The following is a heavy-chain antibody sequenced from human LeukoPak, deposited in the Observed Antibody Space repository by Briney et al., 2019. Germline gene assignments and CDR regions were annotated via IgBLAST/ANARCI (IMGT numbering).Heavy chain of an antibody. V-gene: IGHV3-7*01. D-gene: IGHD3-22*01. Sequence: GGSLRLSCAASGFTFSRYWMTWVRQAPGKGLEWVANVNQDGSEKRYVDSVKGRFTIFRDSAKNSLYLRMNSLRAEDTAVYYCAREDLLDRSGYTLDYWGQGTLVTVS. CDR2: VNQDGSEK. CDR1: GFTFSRYW. J-gene: IGHJ4*02. CDR3: AREDLLDRSGYTLDY.